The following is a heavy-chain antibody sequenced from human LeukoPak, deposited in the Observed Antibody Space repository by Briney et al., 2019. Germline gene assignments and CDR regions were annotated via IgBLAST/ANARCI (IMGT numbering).Heavy chain of an antibody. D-gene: IGHD2-2*01. CDR2: IGLDGSNK. Sequence: PGRSLRLSCAASGFTFSSYGMHWVRQAPGKGLEWEAVIGLDGSNKYYADSVKGRFTISRDNSKNTLYLQMNSLRADDTALYYCAKGPSEDIVVVPAAMPDAFDIWGQGTMVTVSS. CDR3: AKGPSEDIVVVPAAMPDAFDI. CDR1: GFTFSSYG. V-gene: IGHV3-33*06. J-gene: IGHJ3*02.